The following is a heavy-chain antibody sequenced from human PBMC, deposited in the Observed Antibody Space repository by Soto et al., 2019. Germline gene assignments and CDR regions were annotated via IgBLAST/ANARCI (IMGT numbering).Heavy chain of an antibody. CDR1: GFTFSNYG. CDR3: AKEMIASTLADFFDY. Sequence: EVQLLESGGGLIQPGGSLRLSCEASGFTFSNYGMTWVRQAPGKGLEWVSTISGSGDRAFYADPVKGRITISRDNSKNTLYLQMNSLSAEDTAIYYCAKEMIASTLADFFDYWGQGILVTVSS. D-gene: IGHD2-21*01. J-gene: IGHJ4*02. V-gene: IGHV3-23*01. CDR2: ISGSGDRA.